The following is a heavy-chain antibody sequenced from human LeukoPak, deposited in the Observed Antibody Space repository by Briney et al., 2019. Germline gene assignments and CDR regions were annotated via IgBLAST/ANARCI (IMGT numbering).Heavy chain of an antibody. D-gene: IGHD2-2*01. Sequence: PSETLSLTCTVSDDSITMYYWTWIPQPPGKGLEWIGYVDHTGSTKFNPSLNGRVSISRDTSNNFFSLKLTSVTAADTAVYYCARVSYQEGVDYWGQGTLVTVSS. CDR2: VDHTGST. CDR1: DDSITMYY. CDR3: ARVSYQEGVDY. J-gene: IGHJ4*02. V-gene: IGHV4-59*12.